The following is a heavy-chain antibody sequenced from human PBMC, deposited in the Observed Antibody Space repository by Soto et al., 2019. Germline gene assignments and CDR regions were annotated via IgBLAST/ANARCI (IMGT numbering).Heavy chain of an antibody. V-gene: IGHV1-18*01. D-gene: IGHD1-26*01. CDR1: GYTFTSYG. J-gene: IGHJ5*02. CDR2: ISAYNGNT. Sequence: QVQLVQSGAEVKKPGASVKVSCKASGYTFTSYGISWVRQAPGQGLEWMGWISAYNGNTNYAQKLKGRVTMTTDTSTSTAYMELRSLRSDDTAVYYCARYPKSGPWELRRNWFDPWGQGTLVTVSS. CDR3: ARYPKSGPWELRRNWFDP.